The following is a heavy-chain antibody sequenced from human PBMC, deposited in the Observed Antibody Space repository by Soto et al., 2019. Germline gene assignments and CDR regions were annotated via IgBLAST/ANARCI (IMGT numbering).Heavy chain of an antibody. J-gene: IGHJ4*02. D-gene: IGHD6-13*01. CDR3: ARDSWRQQLVTPFDY. Sequence: ASVKVSCKASGYTFTSYGISWVRQAPGQGLEWMGWISAYNGNTNYAQKLQGRVTMTTDTSTSTAYMELRSLRSDDTAVYYCARDSWRQQLVTPFDYWGQGTLVTVSS. CDR1: GYTFTSYG. CDR2: ISAYNGNT. V-gene: IGHV1-18*01.